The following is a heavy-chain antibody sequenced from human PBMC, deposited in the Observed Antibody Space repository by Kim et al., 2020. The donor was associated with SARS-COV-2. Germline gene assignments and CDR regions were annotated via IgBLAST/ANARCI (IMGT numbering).Heavy chain of an antibody. Sequence: GGSLRLSCAASGFTFDDYAMHWVRQAPGKGLEWVSGISWNSGYIGYADSVKGRFTISRDNAKNSLYLQMSSLRPEDTALYYCAKSRGYYYDSRGSYIDY. CDR2: ISWNSGYI. CDR1: GFTFDDYA. CDR3: AKSRGYYYDSRGSYIDY. D-gene: IGHD3-22*01. V-gene: IGHV3-9*01. J-gene: IGHJ4*01.